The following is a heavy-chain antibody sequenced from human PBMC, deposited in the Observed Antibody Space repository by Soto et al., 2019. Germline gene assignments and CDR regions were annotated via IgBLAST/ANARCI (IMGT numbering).Heavy chain of an antibody. J-gene: IGHJ5*02. Sequence: SETLSLTCTVSGGSISGSTYYWGWIRQPPGKGLEWIGSIYSRGKTFYNPSRKSRVTISVDTSNNQFSLKLNSVTAADTAVHYCARQGGEYLGHQNLFYPWSQGILVTVSS. CDR1: GGSISGSTYY. D-gene: IGHD2-21*01. V-gene: IGHV4-39*01. CDR2: IYSRGKT. CDR3: ARQGGEYLGHQNLFYP.